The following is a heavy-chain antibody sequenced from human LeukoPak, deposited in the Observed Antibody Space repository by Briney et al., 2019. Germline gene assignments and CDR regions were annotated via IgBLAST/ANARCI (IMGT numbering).Heavy chain of an antibody. CDR2: INPNSGGT. Sequence: GASVKVSCKASGYTFTSYYMHWVRQAPGQGLEWMGWINPNSGGTNYAQKFQGWVTMTRDTSISTAYMELSRLRSDDTAVYYCARAEEHYYYYGMDVWGQGTTVTVSS. CDR3: ARAEEHYYYYGMDV. V-gene: IGHV1-2*04. J-gene: IGHJ6*02. D-gene: IGHD1-26*01. CDR1: GYTFTSYY.